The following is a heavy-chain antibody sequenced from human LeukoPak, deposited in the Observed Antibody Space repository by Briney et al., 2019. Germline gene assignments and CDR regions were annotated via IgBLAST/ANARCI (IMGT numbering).Heavy chain of an antibody. Sequence: SETLSLTCTVSGGSISSGSYYWSWIRQPAGKGLEWIGRIYTSGSTNYNPSLKSRVTISVDTSKNQSSLKLSSVTAADTAVYYCARDRMVGDMEGHWFDPWGQGTLVTVSS. CDR3: ARDRMVGDMEGHWFDP. D-gene: IGHD2-15*01. CDR2: IYTSGST. J-gene: IGHJ5*02. V-gene: IGHV4-61*02. CDR1: GGSISSGSYY.